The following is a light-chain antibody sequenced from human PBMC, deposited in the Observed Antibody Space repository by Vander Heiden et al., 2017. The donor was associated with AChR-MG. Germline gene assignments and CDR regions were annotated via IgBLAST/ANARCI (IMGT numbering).Light chain of an antibody. CDR3: QQYGRSPLFS. J-gene: IGKJ2*03. Sequence: EIVLAQSPGTLSLSPGERATPSCRASQCVSSNFLAWYQQKTGQAPRLLIYEVSIRATGIPDRFSGSGAGTDFTLTISRLEPEDFAVYYCQQYGRSPLFSFGQGTKLEIK. CDR2: EVS. CDR1: QCVSSNF. V-gene: IGKV3-20*01.